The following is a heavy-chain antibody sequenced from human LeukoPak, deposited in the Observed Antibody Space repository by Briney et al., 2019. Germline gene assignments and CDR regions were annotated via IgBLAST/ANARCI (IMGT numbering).Heavy chain of an antibody. V-gene: IGHV1-46*01. CDR3: ARDPSSSTSCYGEDWFDP. Sequence: ASVKVSCKASGYTFTSYYMHWVRQAPGQGLEWMGIINPSGGSTSYAQKFQGRVTMTRDMSTSTVYMELSSLRSEDTAVYYCARDPSSSTSCYGEDWFDPWGQGTLVTVSS. CDR2: INPSGGST. J-gene: IGHJ5*02. CDR1: GYTFTSYY. D-gene: IGHD2-2*01.